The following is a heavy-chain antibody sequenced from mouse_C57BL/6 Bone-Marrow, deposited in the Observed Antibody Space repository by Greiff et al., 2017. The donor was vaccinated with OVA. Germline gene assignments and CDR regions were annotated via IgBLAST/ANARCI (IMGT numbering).Heavy chain of an antibody. CDR1: GYTFTSYW. CDR3: ARSQWRWFAY. CDR2: IHPNSGST. J-gene: IGHJ3*01. V-gene: IGHV1-64*01. D-gene: IGHD1-3*01. Sequence: QVQLQQPGAELVKPGASVKLSCKASGYTFTSYWMHWVKQRPGQGLEWIGMIHPNSGSTNYNEKFKSKATLTVDKSSSTAYMQLSSLTSEGSAVYYCARSQWRWFAYWGQGTLVTVSA.